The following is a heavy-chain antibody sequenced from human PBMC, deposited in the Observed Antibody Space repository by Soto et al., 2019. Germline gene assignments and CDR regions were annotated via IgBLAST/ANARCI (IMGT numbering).Heavy chain of an antibody. CDR2: IYLSGST. D-gene: IGHD2-21*02. CDR1: GFSVSSSY. Sequence: EVHLVESGGGLVQPGGSLRLSCVASGFSVSSSYLYWVRQAPGKGLEWVSSIYLSGSTYYTDSVKGRFSISRDNSKNTLYLQMNSLGAEDTAIYYCVRGKVGTNPNWLDPWGQGSLVTVSS. CDR3: VRGKVGTNPNWLDP. V-gene: IGHV3-66*01. J-gene: IGHJ5*02.